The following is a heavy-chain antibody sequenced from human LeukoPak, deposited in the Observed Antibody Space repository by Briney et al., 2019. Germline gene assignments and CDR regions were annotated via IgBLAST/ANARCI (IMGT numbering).Heavy chain of an antibody. V-gene: IGHV5-51*01. D-gene: IGHD2-15*01. CDR2: IYPGDSDT. J-gene: IGHJ4*02. CDR3: ARQEGSAWAVVARDY. Sequence: GESLKISCKASGYSFTSYWIGWVRQMPGKGLEWMGIIYPGDSDTRYSPSFQGQVTISVDKSISTAYVQWSSLKASDTAMYYCARQEGSAWAVVARDYWGQGTLVTVSS. CDR1: GYSFTSYW.